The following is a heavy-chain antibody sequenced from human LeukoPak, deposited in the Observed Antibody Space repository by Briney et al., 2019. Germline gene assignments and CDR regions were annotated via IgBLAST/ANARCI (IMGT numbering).Heavy chain of an antibody. CDR2: ISAYNGNT. Sequence: ASVKVSCKASGYTFPSYGISWVRQAPGQGLEWMGWISAYNGNTNYAQKLQGRVTMTTNSSTSTAYMELRRLRCDDTAVYYCAGVRWLSWFDPWGQGTLVTVSS. J-gene: IGHJ5*02. D-gene: IGHD3-9*01. CDR3: AGVRWLSWFDP. CDR1: GYTFPSYG. V-gene: IGHV1-18*01.